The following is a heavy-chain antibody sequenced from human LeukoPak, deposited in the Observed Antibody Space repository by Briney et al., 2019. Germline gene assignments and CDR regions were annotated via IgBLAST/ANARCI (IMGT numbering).Heavy chain of an antibody. CDR1: GYTFSGYY. D-gene: IGHD1-1*01. CDR3: ARYNWNDVVSALDY. CDR2: INPNSGAT. V-gene: IGHV1-2*02. Sequence: APVKVSCKASGYTFSGYYIHWVRQAPGQGLEWMGWINPNSGATSYAQKFQGGVTMTRDTSITTFYIEVNRLTSDDTAVYFCARYNWNDVVSALDYWGQGTLVTVSS. J-gene: IGHJ4*02.